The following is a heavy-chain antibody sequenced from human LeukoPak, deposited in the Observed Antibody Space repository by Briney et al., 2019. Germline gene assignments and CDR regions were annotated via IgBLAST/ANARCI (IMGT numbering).Heavy chain of an antibody. V-gene: IGHV3-21*01. J-gene: IGHJ3*02. CDR3: ARGDYDFWSGYAFDI. CDR2: ISSSSYI. Sequence: PGGPLRLSCAASGFTFSSYSMNWVRQAPGKGLEWVSSISSSSYIYYADSVKGRFAISRDNAKNSLYLQMNSLRAEDTAVYYCARGDYDFWSGYAFDIWGQGTMVTVSS. D-gene: IGHD3-3*01. CDR1: GFTFSSYS.